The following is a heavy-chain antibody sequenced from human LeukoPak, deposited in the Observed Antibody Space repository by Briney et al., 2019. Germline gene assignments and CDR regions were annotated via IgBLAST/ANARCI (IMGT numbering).Heavy chain of an antibody. CDR3: AEDGGYAFGY. J-gene: IGHJ4*02. Sequence: GGSLRLSCAASGFTFSSYAMHWVRQAPGKGLEWVAIIFYDGSNKYYADSVKGRFTISRDNSKNTLYLQMNSLRAEDTAVYYCAEDGGYAFGYWGLGTLVTVSS. CDR2: IFYDGSNK. D-gene: IGHD2-15*01. CDR1: GFTFSSYA. V-gene: IGHV3-30*14.